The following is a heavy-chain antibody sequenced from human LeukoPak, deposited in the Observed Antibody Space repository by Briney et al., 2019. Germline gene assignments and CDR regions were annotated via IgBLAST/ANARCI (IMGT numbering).Heavy chain of an antibody. CDR3: AKENLWFGELLSSSNSHLDY. D-gene: IGHD3-10*01. V-gene: IGHV3-23*01. J-gene: IGHJ4*02. CDR1: GFTFSSYA. CDR2: ISGSGGST. Sequence: GGSLRLSCAASGFTFSSYAMSWVRQAPGKGLEWVSAISGSGGSTYYADSVKGRFTISRDNSENTLYLQMNSLRAEDTAVYYCAKENLWFGELLSSSNSHLDYWGQGTLVTVSS.